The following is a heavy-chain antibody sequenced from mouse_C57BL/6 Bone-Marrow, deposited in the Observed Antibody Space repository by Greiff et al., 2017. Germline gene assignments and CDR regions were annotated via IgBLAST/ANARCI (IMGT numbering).Heavy chain of an antibody. CDR1: GYTFTSYW. D-gene: IGHD6-1*01. CDR2: IYPGSGST. Sequence: QVQLQQPGAELVKPGASVKMSCKASGYTFTSYWITWVKQRPGQGLEWIGDIYPGSGSTNYNEKFKSKATLTVETSSSTAYMQLSSLTSEDSAVYYCARGAAPLYCFDYWGQGTTLTVSS. J-gene: IGHJ2*01. CDR3: ARGAAPLYCFDY. V-gene: IGHV1-55*01.